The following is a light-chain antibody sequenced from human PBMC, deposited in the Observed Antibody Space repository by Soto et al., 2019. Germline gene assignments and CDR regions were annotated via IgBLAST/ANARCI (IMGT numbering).Light chain of an antibody. V-gene: IGLV2-23*01. Sequence: QSALTVPASVSGSPGQSITISCTGTSRDIGSYNLVSWYQQHPGKAPKLMIYEGSKRPSGVSNRFSGSKSGNTASLTISGLQAEDEADYYCCSYAGSSTFHYVFGTGTKVTVL. CDR1: SRDIGSYNL. CDR3: CSYAGSSTFHYV. J-gene: IGLJ1*01. CDR2: EGS.